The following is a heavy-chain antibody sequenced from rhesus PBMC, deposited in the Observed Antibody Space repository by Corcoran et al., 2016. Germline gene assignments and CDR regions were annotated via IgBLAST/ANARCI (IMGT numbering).Heavy chain of an antibody. D-gene: IGHD3-9*01. Sequence: EVQLVESGGGLVQPGGSLRLSCAVSGFPFCIYGMHWVRQAQGKGREWVAVIWYEGSKKYYRDSVKDRFTISRDNSKNILYLQMNNLRVEDMAVYYCVKDQGTRTITVTIGYFDYWGQGVLVTVSS. J-gene: IGHJ4*01. V-gene: IGHV3-54*02. CDR2: IWYEGSKK. CDR3: VKDQGTRTITVTIGYFDY. CDR1: GFPFCIYG.